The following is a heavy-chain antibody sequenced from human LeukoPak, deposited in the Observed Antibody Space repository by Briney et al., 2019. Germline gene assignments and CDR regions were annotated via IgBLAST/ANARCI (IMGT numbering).Heavy chain of an antibody. D-gene: IGHD3-16*02. CDR3: ARNDYVWGSYRYPNWFDP. V-gene: IGHV4-38-2*01. CDR2: IYHSGST. Sequence: PSETLSLTCAVSGYSISSGYYWGWIRQPPGKGLECIGSIYHSGSTYYNPSLKSRVTISVDTSKNQFSLKLSSVTAADTAVYYCARNDYVWGSYRYPNWFDPWGQGTLVTVSS. J-gene: IGHJ5*02. CDR1: GYSISSGYY.